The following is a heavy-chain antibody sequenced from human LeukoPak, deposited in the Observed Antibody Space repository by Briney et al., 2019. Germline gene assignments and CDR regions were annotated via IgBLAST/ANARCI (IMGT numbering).Heavy chain of an antibody. J-gene: IGHJ4*02. Sequence: ASVKVSCKASGYTFTSYYMHWVRQAPGQGLEWMGIINPSGGSTSYAQKFQGRVTMTRDTSTSTVYMELSSLRSEDTAVYYCARGYSYGHRIRDGYNYVYWGQGTLVTVSS. CDR2: INPSGGST. V-gene: IGHV1-46*01. CDR1: GYTFTSYY. CDR3: ARGYSYGHRIRDGYNYVY. D-gene: IGHD5-24*01.